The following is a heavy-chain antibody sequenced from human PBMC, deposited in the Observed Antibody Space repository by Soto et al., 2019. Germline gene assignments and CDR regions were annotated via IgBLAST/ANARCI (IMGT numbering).Heavy chain of an antibody. J-gene: IGHJ4*02. CDR3: AKDGSTAIEGLGFDY. CDR2: ISYDGSNK. CDR1: GFTFSSYG. V-gene: IGHV3-30*18. Sequence: QVQLVESGGGVVQPGRSLRLSCAASGFTFSSYGMHWVRQAPGKGLEWVAVISYDGSNKYYADSVKGRFTISRDNSKNTLYLQMNSLRAEDTAVYYCAKDGSTAIEGLGFDYWGQGTLVTVS. D-gene: IGHD2-21*02.